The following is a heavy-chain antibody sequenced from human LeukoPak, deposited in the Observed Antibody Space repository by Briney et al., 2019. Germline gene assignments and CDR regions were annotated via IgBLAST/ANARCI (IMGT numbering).Heavy chain of an antibody. CDR2: ISHAGDT. CDR1: GYSITRAYN. J-gene: IGHJ4*02. V-gene: IGHV4-38-2*02. CDR3: ARGEVGEFDH. D-gene: IGHD1-26*01. Sequence: SETLSFTCTVSGYSITRAYNWGWIRQSPEKGLEWIASISHAGDTYYNPSLKSRVTISVDTSKNLFSLTLASVTAPDTAVYFCARGEVGEFDHWGQGTLVTVSS.